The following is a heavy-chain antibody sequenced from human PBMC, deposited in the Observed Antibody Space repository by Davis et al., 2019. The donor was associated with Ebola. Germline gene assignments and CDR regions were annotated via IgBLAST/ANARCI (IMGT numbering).Heavy chain of an antibody. CDR3: ARAIVGLDY. CDR1: GFTFSNYE. D-gene: IGHD2-21*01. J-gene: IGHJ4*02. CDR2: ISSSGSTI. Sequence: GESLKISCVVSGFTFSNYEMNWVRQAPGKGLEWVSDISSSGSTINYADSVKGRFTISRDNAKNSLFLQMNSLRAEDTGVYYCARAIVGLDYWGQGTLVTVSS. V-gene: IGHV3-48*03.